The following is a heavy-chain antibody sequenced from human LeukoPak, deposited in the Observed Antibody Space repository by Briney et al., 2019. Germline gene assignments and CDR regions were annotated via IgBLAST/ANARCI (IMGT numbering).Heavy chain of an antibody. D-gene: IGHD6-13*01. Sequence: GGSLRLSCAASGFAFDDYGMSWVRQAPGKGLEWVSGINWNGGSTGYADSVKGRFTISRDNAKNSLYLQMNSLRAEDTALYYCARGTLKAAATDFDYWGQGTLVTVSS. J-gene: IGHJ4*02. CDR1: GFAFDDYG. CDR2: INWNGGST. V-gene: IGHV3-20*04. CDR3: ARGTLKAAATDFDY.